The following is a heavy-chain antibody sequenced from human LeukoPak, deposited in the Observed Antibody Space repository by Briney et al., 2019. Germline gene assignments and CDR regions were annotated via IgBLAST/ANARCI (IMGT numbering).Heavy chain of an antibody. Sequence: GGSLRLSCAASGFIFSSYGMHWVRQAPGKGLEWVAFIRYDGSNKYYADSVKGRFTISRDNSKNTLYLQMNSLRAEDTAVYYCARRPSRAAAASYYYYYMDVWGKGTTVTVSS. CDR2: IRYDGSNK. D-gene: IGHD6-13*01. V-gene: IGHV3-30*02. CDR1: GFIFSSYG. J-gene: IGHJ6*03. CDR3: ARRPSRAAAASYYYYYMDV.